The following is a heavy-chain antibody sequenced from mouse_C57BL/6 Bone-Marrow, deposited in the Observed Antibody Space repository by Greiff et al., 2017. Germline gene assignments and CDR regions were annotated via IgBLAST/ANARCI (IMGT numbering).Heavy chain of an antibody. CDR1: GYAFSSSW. D-gene: IGHD1-1*01. CDR2: IYPGDGDP. Sequence: VQLQQSGPELVKPGASVKISCKASGYAFSSSWMNWVKQRPGKGLEWIGRIYPGDGDPNYNGKFKGKATLTADKSSSTAYMQLSSLTSEDSAVYFCATVVPYWGQGTTLTGSS. CDR3: ATVVPY. J-gene: IGHJ2*01. V-gene: IGHV1-82*01.